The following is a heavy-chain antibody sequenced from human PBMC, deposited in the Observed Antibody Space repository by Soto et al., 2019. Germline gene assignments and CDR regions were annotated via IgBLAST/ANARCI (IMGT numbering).Heavy chain of an antibody. CDR2: ISAYNGNT. CDR3: ARVGDCSSTSCRYYYYYGMDV. CDR1: GYTFTNYG. Sequence: ASVKVSCKASGYTFTNYGISWVRQAPGQGLEWMGWISAYNGNTNYAQKLQGRVTMTTDTSTSTAYMELRSLRSDDTAVYYCARVGDCSSTSCRYYYYYGMDVWGQGTPVTVSS. J-gene: IGHJ6*02. D-gene: IGHD2-2*01. V-gene: IGHV1-18*01.